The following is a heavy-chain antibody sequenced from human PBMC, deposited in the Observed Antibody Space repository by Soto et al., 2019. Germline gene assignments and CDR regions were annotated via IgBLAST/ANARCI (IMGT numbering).Heavy chain of an antibody. CDR3: ASTYYDFWSGYYGFEY. CDR1: GYSFTSYW. CDR2: IYPGDSDT. D-gene: IGHD3-3*01. J-gene: IGHJ4*02. V-gene: IGHV5-51*01. Sequence: GESLKISCKGSGYSFTSYWIGWVRQMPGKGLEWMGIIYPGDSDTRYSPSFQGQVTISADKSISTAYLQWSSLKASDTAMYYCASTYYDFWSGYYGFEYWGQGTLVTVSS.